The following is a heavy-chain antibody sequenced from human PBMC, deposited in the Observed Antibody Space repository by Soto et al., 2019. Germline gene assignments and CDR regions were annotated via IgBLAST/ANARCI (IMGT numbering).Heavy chain of an antibody. V-gene: IGHV1-24*01. Sequence: QVQLVQSGAEVKKPGASVKVSCKVSGYTLTELSMHWVRQAPGRGLERMGGFDPEDGETIYAQRFQGRVTMTEDTSTDAVYMDLRSLRSEGTAVYYCATYLGFSLPAARNYFDYWGQGTLVTVSS. J-gene: IGHJ4*02. CDR3: ATYLGFSLPAARNYFDY. D-gene: IGHD2-2*01. CDR1: GYTLTELS. CDR2: FDPEDGET.